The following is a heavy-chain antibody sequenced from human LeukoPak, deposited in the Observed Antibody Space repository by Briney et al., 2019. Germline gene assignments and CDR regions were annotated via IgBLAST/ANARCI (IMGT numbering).Heavy chain of an antibody. D-gene: IGHD4-17*01. CDR3: ARGSYGELGY. V-gene: IGHV4-59*01. CDR1: GGSISSYY. Sequence: SETLSLTCTLSGGSISSYYWSWIRQPPGKGLEWIGYIYYSGSTNYNPSLKSRVTISVDTSKNQFSLKLSSVTAADTAVYYCARGSYGELGYWGQGTLVTVSS. J-gene: IGHJ4*02. CDR2: IYYSGST.